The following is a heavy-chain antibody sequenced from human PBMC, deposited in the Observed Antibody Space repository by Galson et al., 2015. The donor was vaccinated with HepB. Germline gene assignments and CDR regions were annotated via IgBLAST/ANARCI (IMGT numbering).Heavy chain of an antibody. V-gene: IGHV3-23*01. CDR3: ARVYYYGSGSFDY. D-gene: IGHD3-10*01. CDR1: DITFSSYA. Sequence: SLRLSCAASDITFSSYAMSWVRQAPGKGLEWVSDISDSGRNTHYADSVKGRFTISRDISGSTLHLQMNSLRADDTAVYYCARVYYYGSGSFDYWGQGTLVTVSS. J-gene: IGHJ4*02. CDR2: ISDSGRNT.